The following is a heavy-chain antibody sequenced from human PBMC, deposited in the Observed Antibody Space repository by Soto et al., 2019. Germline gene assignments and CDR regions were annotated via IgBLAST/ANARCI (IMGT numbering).Heavy chain of an antibody. D-gene: IGHD5-18*01. CDR1: GDSISSNNNY. CDR3: ARGRGYSYGLDP. Sequence: SETLSLTCTVSGDSISSNNNYWSWIRQPPGEGLEWIGFISYSGTTSYSPSLKNRVAISLDTSKKQFSLSLSSVTAADTAVYYCARGRGYSYGLDPWGQGTLVT. V-gene: IGHV4-30-4*01. J-gene: IGHJ5*02. CDR2: ISYSGTT.